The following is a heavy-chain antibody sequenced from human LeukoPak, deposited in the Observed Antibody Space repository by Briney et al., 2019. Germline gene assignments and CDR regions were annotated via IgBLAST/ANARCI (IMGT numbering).Heavy chain of an antibody. Sequence: SETLSLTCSVSGGSITSGGYLWSWIRQPPRGGLEWIGYISHSGTTDYNPSLKGRVSMSVDLSKNQFSLKVTSVTVADTAVYYCAKHPWFGEFWYFDLWGRGTLVTVSS. D-gene: IGHD3-10*01. CDR1: GGSITSGGYL. V-gene: IGHV4-30-2*01. CDR2: ISHSGTT. J-gene: IGHJ2*01. CDR3: AKHPWFGEFWYFDL.